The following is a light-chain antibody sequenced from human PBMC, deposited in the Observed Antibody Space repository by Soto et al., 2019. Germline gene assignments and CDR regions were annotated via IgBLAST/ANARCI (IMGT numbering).Light chain of an antibody. CDR3: QQYNSHPVT. CDR1: QSISSW. J-gene: IGKJ1*01. CDR2: KAS. V-gene: IGKV1-5*03. Sequence: DIQMTQSPSTLSASVGDRVTITCRASQSISSWLAWYQQKPGKAPNLLIYKASSLESGVPSRFSGSGSGTESTLTISSLQPDDFASYYRQQYNSHPVTFGQGTKLEIK.